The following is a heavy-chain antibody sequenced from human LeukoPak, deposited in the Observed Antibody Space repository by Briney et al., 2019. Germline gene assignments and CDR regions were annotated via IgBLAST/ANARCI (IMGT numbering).Heavy chain of an antibody. V-gene: IGHV3-23*01. CDR3: ARDLSIAVAGTSGGNYFDY. CDR1: RFTFSSYA. Sequence: GGSLRLACAASRFTFSSYAMSWVRQAPGKGLEWVSAISGSGGSTYYADSVKGRFTISRDNSKNTLYLQMNSLRAEDTAVYYCARDLSIAVAGTSGGNYFDYWGQGTLVTVSS. CDR2: ISGSGGST. D-gene: IGHD6-19*01. J-gene: IGHJ4*02.